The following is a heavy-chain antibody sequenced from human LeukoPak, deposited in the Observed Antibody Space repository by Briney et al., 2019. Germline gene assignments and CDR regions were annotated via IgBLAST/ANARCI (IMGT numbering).Heavy chain of an antibody. V-gene: IGHV3-48*02. CDR1: GFTFSSYS. J-gene: IGHJ4*02. D-gene: IGHD6-13*01. CDR2: ISISSSTI. CDR3: ARGQSNSWYHNYFDY. Sequence: PGGSLRLSCAASGFTFSSYSMNWVRQAPGKGLEWVSYISISSSTIYYADSVKGRFTISRDNAKNSLYLQMNSLRDEDTAVYYCARGQSNSWYHNYFDYWGQGTLVTASS.